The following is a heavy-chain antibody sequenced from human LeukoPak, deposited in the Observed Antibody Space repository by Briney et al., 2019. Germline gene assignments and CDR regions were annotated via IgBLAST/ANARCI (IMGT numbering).Heavy chain of an antibody. D-gene: IGHD3-22*01. CDR3: ARDYYDSSGYWVYYYYMDV. CDR2: ISSSSSTI. V-gene: IGHV3-48*02. J-gene: IGHJ6*03. CDR1: GFTFSSYS. Sequence: GGSLRLSCAASGFTFSSYSMNWVRQAPGKGLEWVSYISSSSSTIYYADSVKGRFTISRDNAKNSLYLQMNSLRDEDTAVYYCARDYYDSSGYWVYYYYMDVWGKGTTVTVSS.